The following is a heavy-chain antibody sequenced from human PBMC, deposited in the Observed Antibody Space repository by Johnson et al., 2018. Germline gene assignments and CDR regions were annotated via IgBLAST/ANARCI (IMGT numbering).Heavy chain of an antibody. CDR2: IYYSGST. CDR3: ARSDPYRSGGMDV. D-gene: IGHD1-14*01. CDR1: GSSISRSNW. V-gene: IGHV4-28*01. J-gene: IGHJ6*02. Sequence: QVQLQESGPGLVKPSDPLSLSCAVSGSSISRSNWWGWIRQPPGKGLEWIGYIYYSGSTHYNPSLKSRVTMSVDTSKNQFPLKLSSVTAVDTAVYYGARSDPYRSGGMDVWGQGTTVTVSS.